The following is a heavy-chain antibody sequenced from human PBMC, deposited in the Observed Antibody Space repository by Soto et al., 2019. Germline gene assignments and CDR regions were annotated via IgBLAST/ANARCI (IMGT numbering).Heavy chain of an antibody. D-gene: IGHD3-3*01. J-gene: IGHJ6*02. CDR3: ARLYYDYV. Sequence: VGSLRLSCAGSGFTFGTYSMNWVRQAAGKGLEWIAYISYDSDTIQYADSVKGRFTISRDNAKNSLYLQMNSLRDEDTAVYYCARLYYDYVWGQGTTVTGSS. CDR1: GFTFGTYS. CDR2: ISYDSDTI. V-gene: IGHV3-48*02.